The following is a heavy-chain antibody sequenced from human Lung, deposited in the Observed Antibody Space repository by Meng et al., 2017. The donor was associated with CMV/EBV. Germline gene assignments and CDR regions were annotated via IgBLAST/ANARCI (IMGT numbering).Heavy chain of an antibody. D-gene: IGHD3-16*02. CDR1: GFTFRSYN. CDR3: AGYTSSSYGMGV. V-gene: IGHV3-48*04. J-gene: IGHJ6*02. Sequence: GESXKISCEASGFTFRSYNMNWVRQAPGKGLEWVSYISFSSSIIHYADSVKGRFTISRDNARDSLYLQMNSLRAEDTAVYFCAGYTSSSYGMGVWGQGNTV. CDR2: ISFSSSII.